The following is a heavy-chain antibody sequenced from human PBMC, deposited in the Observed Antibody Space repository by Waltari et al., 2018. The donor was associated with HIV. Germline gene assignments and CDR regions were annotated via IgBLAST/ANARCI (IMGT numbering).Heavy chain of an antibody. CDR2: ISAHNGNT. CDR1: GDTSTSYS. V-gene: IGHV1-18*01. CDR3: ARAFHDYGDYGDIFDV. D-gene: IGHD4-17*01. J-gene: IGHJ3*01. Sequence: QVQLVQSGAEVKKAGASVKVSCKASGDTSTSYSITWVRQAPGQGLEWMGWISAHNGNTNYAQRLQGRVTITTDTSTSTSYMELRSLRSDDTAVYFCARAFHDYGDYGDIFDVWGQGTLVTVSS.